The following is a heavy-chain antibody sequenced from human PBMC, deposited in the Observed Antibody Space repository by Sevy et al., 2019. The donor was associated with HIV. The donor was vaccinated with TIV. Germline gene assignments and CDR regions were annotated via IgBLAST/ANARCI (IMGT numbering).Heavy chain of an antibody. CDR2: IYYSGST. D-gene: IGHD3-10*01. CDR1: GGSVSSGSYY. V-gene: IGHV4-61*01. CDR3: ARDYYGSGGYGMDV. Sequence: SETLSLTCTVSGGSVSSGSYYWSWIRQPPGKGLEWIGYIYYSGSTNYNPSLKSRVTISVDTSKNQFSLKLSSVTAADTAMYYCARDYYGSGGYGMDVWGQGTTVTVSS. J-gene: IGHJ6*02.